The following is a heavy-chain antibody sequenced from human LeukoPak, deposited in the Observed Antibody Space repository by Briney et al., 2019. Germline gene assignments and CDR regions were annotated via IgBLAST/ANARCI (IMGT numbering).Heavy chain of an antibody. CDR2: IYPGDSDT. J-gene: IGHJ3*02. CDR3: ARLTYYYDSSGYNDAFDI. D-gene: IGHD3-22*01. Sequence: GESLKISCKGSGYSFTSYWIGWVRQTPGKGLEWMEIIYPGDSDTRYSPSFQGQVTISADKSISTAYLQWSSLKASDTAMYYCARLTYYYDSSGYNDAFDIWGQGTMVTVSS. CDR1: GYSFTSYW. V-gene: IGHV5-51*01.